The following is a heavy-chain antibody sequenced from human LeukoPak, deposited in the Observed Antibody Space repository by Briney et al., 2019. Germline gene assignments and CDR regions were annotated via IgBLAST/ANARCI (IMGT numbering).Heavy chain of an antibody. CDR3: ARGPSRGYSSSWYWNY. CDR1: GYTFTGYY. V-gene: IGHV1-2*04. D-gene: IGHD6-13*01. Sequence: ASVKVSCKASGYTFTGYYMHWVRQAPGQGFEWMGWINPNSGGTNYAQKFQGWVTMTRDTSISTAYMELSRLRSDDTAVYYCARGPSRGYSSSWYWNYWGQGTLVTVSS. J-gene: IGHJ4*02. CDR2: INPNSGGT.